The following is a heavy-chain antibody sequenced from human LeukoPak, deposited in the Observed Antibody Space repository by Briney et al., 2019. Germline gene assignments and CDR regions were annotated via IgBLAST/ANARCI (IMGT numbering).Heavy chain of an antibody. J-gene: IGHJ4*01. CDR2: LSGSGYNT. CDR3: AKDPYGTRYFDY. V-gene: IGHV3-23*01. CDR1: GFTFSSHA. Sequence: GGSLRLSCAASGFTFSSHALSWVRQAPGKGLEWVSSLSGSGYNTYYADSVKGRFTISRDNSKNTVYLQMNSLRAEDTAVYYCAKDPYGTRYFDYWGHGTLVTVSS. D-gene: IGHD4-17*01.